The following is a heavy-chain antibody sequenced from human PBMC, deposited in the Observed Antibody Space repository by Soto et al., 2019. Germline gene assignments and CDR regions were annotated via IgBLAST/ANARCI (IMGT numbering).Heavy chain of an antibody. CDR2: ISWNSGSI. CDR1: GFTFDDYA. Sequence: DVQLVESGGGLVQPGRSLRLSCAASGFTFDDYAMHWVRQAPGKGLEWVSGISWNSGSIGYADSVKGRFTISRDNAKNSLYLQMNSLRAEDTALYYCAKSARMRSSWFDYWGQGTLVTVSS. V-gene: IGHV3-9*01. D-gene: IGHD6-13*01. J-gene: IGHJ4*02. CDR3: AKSARMRSSWFDY.